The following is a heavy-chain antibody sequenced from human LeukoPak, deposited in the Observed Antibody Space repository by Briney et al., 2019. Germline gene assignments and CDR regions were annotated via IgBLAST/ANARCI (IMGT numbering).Heavy chain of an antibody. CDR2: IVPRFGAG. J-gene: IGHJ6*02. V-gene: IGHV1-69*13. D-gene: IGHD2-2*01. CDR3: ARVKPPANLHLVVVPAPYYYSGMDV. Sequence: SVKVSCKASGGTFRNYAISWVRQAPGQGLEWLRGIVPRFGAGNYAQKFQARVTINADESTNTAYMELSSLRYDDTAVYYCARVKPPANLHLVVVPAPYYYSGMDVWGQGTTVTVSS. CDR1: GGTFRNYA.